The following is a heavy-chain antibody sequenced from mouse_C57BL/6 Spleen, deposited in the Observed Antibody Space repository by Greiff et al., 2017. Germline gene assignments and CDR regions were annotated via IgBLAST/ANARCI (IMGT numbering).Heavy chain of an antibody. CDR3: ARSLLLRPYAMDY. CDR2: INPNNGGT. Sequence: VQLQQSGPELVKPGASVKIPCKASGYTFTDYNMDWVKQSHGKSLEWIGDINPNNGGTIYNQKFKGKATLTVDKSSSTAYMELRSLTSEDTAVYYCARSLLLRPYAMDYWGQGTSVTVSS. J-gene: IGHJ4*01. CDR1: GYTFTDYN. V-gene: IGHV1-18*01. D-gene: IGHD1-1*01.